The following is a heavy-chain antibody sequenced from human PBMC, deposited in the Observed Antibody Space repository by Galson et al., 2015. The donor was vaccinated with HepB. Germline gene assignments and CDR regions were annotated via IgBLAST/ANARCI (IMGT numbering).Heavy chain of an antibody. CDR1: GFTFSSYA. J-gene: IGHJ5*02. D-gene: IGHD3-3*01. CDR3: ARDGSYDFWSGSNNWFDP. CDR2: ISYDGSNK. V-gene: IGHV3-30*04. Sequence: SLRLSCAASGFTFSSYAMHWVRQAPGKGLEWVAVISYDGSNKYYADSVKGRFTISRDNSKNTLYLQMNSLRAEDTAVYYCARDGSYDFWSGSNNWFDPWGQGTLVTVSS.